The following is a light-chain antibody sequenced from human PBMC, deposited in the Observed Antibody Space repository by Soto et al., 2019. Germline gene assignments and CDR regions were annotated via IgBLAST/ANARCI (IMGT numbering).Light chain of an antibody. CDR1: QSVSNK. CDR2: AAS. V-gene: IGKV3-15*01. J-gene: IGKJ1*01. Sequence: EIVMTQSPATLSVSPGERATLSCRASQSVSNKLVWYQQKPGQAPRLLIHAASTRATGIPARFSGSGSETEFTLTISSLQSEDLAVYYCQPYANWPKTFGQGTRVEIK. CDR3: QPYANWPKT.